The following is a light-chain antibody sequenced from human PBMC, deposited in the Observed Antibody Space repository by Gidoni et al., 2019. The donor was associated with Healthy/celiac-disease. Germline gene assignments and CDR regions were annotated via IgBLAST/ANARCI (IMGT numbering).Light chain of an antibody. CDR3: QAWDSSTRRV. CDR2: QDS. J-gene: IGLJ2*01. V-gene: IGLV3-1*01. Sequence: SYELTQPPSVSVSPGQTASITCSGDKLGDKYGCWYQQKPGQSPVLVIYQDSKRPSGIPERFSGSNSGNTATLTISGTQAMDEADYYCQAWDSSTRRVFGGGTKLTVL. CDR1: KLGDKY.